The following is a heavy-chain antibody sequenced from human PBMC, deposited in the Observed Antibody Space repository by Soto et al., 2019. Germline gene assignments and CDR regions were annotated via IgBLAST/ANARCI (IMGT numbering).Heavy chain of an antibody. Sequence: GGSLRLSCTASGFTFTNYAMTWVRQTPGKGLEWVSGISASGGLKYYADSVQGRFTVSRDNSKNILYLQMDNLRDEDTALYYCAREVGAPSGWLDPWGQGTQVTVSS. J-gene: IGHJ5*02. CDR3: AREVGAPSGWLDP. CDR1: GFTFTNYA. V-gene: IGHV3-23*01. D-gene: IGHD1-26*01. CDR2: ISASGGLK.